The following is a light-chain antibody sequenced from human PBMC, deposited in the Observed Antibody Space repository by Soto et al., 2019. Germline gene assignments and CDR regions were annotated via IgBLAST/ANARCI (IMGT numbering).Light chain of an antibody. CDR1: QGIKND. CDR3: LQDYSYPRT. Sequence: AIQMTQSPSSLSASVGDRVTITCRASQGIKNDLSWYQQKPGKAPKILVYAASTLQSGVPSRFSCSGSGTDFTLAISSLQPEDFATYYCLQDYSYPRTFGQGTRVEIK. V-gene: IGKV1-6*01. CDR2: AAS. J-gene: IGKJ1*01.